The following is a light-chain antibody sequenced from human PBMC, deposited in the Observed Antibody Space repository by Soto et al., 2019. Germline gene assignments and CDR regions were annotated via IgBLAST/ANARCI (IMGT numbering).Light chain of an antibody. CDR3: QQYGSSPPYT. CDR1: QIVSSDH. Sequence: EIVLTQPPGTLSLSPGERATLSCRASQIVSSDHLAWYQQKPGQAPRLLIYGASNRPIGIPDRFSGSGSGTDFTLTISRLEPEDFAVYYCQQYGSSPPYTFGQGTKLEIK. J-gene: IGKJ2*01. CDR2: GAS. V-gene: IGKV3-20*01.